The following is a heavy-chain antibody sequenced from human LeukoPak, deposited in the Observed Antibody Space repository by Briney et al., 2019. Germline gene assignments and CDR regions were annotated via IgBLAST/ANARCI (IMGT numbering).Heavy chain of an antibody. CDR3: ARGWFGELLPIDY. J-gene: IGHJ4*02. V-gene: IGHV3-23*01. CDR2: ISGSGVGT. D-gene: IGHD3-10*01. CDR1: GFTFSSYG. Sequence: GGSLRLSCTATGFTFSSYGMSWVRQAPGKGLEWVSAISGSGVGTYYADSVKGRLTISRDNSKNTLYLQMNSLRADDTAVYYCARGWFGELLPIDYWGQGTLVTVFS.